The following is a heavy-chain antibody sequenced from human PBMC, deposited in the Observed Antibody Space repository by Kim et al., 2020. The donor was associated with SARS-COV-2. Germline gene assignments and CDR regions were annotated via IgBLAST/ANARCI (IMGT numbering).Heavy chain of an antibody. Sequence: QGRVTITADESTSTAYMELSSLRSEDTAVYYCARDLVVGEWELGLDAFDIWGQGTMVTVSS. CDR3: ARDLVVGEWELGLDAFDI. J-gene: IGHJ3*02. D-gene: IGHD1-26*01. V-gene: IGHV1-69*01.